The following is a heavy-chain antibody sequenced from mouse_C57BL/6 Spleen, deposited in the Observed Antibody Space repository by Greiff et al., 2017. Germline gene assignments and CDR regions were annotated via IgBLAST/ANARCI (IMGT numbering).Heavy chain of an antibody. V-gene: IGHV1-80*01. CDR2: IYPGDGDT. D-gene: IGHD1-1*01. CDR1: GYAFSSYW. J-gene: IGHJ2*01. CDR3: ARYGTTVVAPYY. Sequence: VMLVESGAELVKPGASVKISCKASGYAFSSYWMNWVKQRPGKGLEWIGQIYPGDGDTNYNGKFKGKATLTADKSSSTAYMQLSSLTSEDSAVYFCARYGTTVVAPYYWGQGTTLTVSS.